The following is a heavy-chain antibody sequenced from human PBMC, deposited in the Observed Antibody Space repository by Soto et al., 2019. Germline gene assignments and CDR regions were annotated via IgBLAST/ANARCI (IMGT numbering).Heavy chain of an antibody. V-gene: IGHV4-59*01. CDR3: ARPLWRDDYNWGYFDL. CDR1: GGSISNYY. Sequence: PSETLSLTCTVSGGSISNYYWNWIRQSPGKGLEWIGYIYSSGSTHYNPSLQNRVTISIDTSKNQVSLKVNSVTAEDTAVYYCARPLWRDDYNWGYFDLWGRGTLVTVSS. CDR2: IYSSGST. D-gene: IGHD4-4*01. J-gene: IGHJ2*01.